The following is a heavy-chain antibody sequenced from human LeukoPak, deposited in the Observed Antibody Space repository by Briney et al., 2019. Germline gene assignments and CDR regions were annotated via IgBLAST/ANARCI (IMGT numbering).Heavy chain of an antibody. J-gene: IGHJ4*02. Sequence: SETLSLTCTVSGGSISSYYWSWIRQPPGEGLEWIGYIYYSGSTNYNPSLKSRVTISVDTSKNQFSLKLSSVTAADTAVYYCARLSQSNNHCFHYYFDYWGQGTLVTVSS. CDR1: GGSISSYY. CDR3: ARLSQSNNHCFHYYFDY. V-gene: IGHV4-59*08. D-gene: IGHD1-14*01. CDR2: IYYSGST.